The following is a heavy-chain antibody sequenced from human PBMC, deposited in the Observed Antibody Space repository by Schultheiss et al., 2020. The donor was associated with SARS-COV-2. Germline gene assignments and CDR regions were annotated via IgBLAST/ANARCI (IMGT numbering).Heavy chain of an antibody. D-gene: IGHD4-23*01. V-gene: IGHV4-34*01. Sequence: SETLSLTCAVYGGSFSGYYWSWIRQPPGKGLEWIGEINHSGSTNYNPSLKSRVTISVDTSKNQFSLKLSSVTAADTAVYYCARVGGDYGGNNRPLYYWGQGTLVTVSS. CDR2: INHSGST. CDR1: GGSFSGYY. CDR3: ARVGGDYGGNNRPLYY. J-gene: IGHJ4*02.